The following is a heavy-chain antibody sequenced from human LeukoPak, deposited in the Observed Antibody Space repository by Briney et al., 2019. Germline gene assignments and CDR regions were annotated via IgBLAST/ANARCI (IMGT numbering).Heavy chain of an antibody. V-gene: IGHV4-59*01. J-gene: IGHJ5*01. Sequence: SETLSLTCTVSGGSISEYYWSWIRQPPGKGLEWIGYINYSGSTNYNPSLKSRVTISVDTSKNQFSLILGSVTTADTAVYYCARQGVIVVPPAANWFDSWGQGTLVTVSS. CDR2: INYSGST. CDR1: GGSISEYY. D-gene: IGHD2-2*01. CDR3: ARQGVIVVPPAANWFDS.